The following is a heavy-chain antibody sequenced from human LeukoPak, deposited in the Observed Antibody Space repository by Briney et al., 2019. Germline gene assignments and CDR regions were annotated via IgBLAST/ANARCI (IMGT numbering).Heavy chain of an antibody. CDR1: GFTFDDYG. J-gene: IGHJ3*02. Sequence: RPGGSLRLSCAASGFTFDDYGMSWVRQAPGKGLEWVSGINWNGGSTGYADSVKGRFTISRDNAKNSLYLQMNSLRAEDTALYYCARLEDYDILTGYYLGDAFDIWGQGTMVTVSS. CDR3: ARLEDYDILTGYYLGDAFDI. CDR2: INWNGGST. V-gene: IGHV3-20*04. D-gene: IGHD3-9*01.